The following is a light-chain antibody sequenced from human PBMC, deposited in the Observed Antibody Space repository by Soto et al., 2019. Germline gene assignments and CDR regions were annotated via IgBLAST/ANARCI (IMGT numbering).Light chain of an antibody. V-gene: IGLV1-44*01. J-gene: IGLJ1*01. CDR3: SAWDNSLNGYV. CDR1: SSNIGSNT. CDR2: TAG. Sequence: QSVLTQPLSVSASPGQRVTISCSGGSSNIGSNTVAWYQHLPGTAPPRLIFTAGQRPSGVPGRFSGSKSGTSASLAISGLQSEDEGDYFCSAWDNSLNGYVFGPGTKLTVL.